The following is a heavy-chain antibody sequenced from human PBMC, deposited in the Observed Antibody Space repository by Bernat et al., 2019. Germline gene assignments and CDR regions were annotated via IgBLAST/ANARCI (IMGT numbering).Heavy chain of an antibody. D-gene: IGHD6-19*01. CDR1: GFTFDDYG. CDR3: AREYIIAVAGTTWAFDI. Sequence: EVQLVESGGGVVRPGGSLRLSCAASGFTFDDYGMSWVRQAPGKGLEWVSGINWNGGSTGYADSVKGRFTISRDNAKNSLYLQMNSLRAEDTALYHCAREYIIAVAGTTWAFDIWGQGIMVTVSS. CDR2: INWNGGST. J-gene: IGHJ3*02. V-gene: IGHV3-20*01.